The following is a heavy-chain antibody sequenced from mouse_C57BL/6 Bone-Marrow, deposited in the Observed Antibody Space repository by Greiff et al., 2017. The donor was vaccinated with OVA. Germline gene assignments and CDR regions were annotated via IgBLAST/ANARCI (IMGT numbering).Heavy chain of an antibody. V-gene: IGHV1-82*01. CDR1: GYAFSSPW. CDR3: ARHEDGYYASYFDY. CDR2: IYPGDGDT. D-gene: IGHD2-3*01. Sequence: VQRVESGLELVKPGASVKISCKAFGYAFSSPWMNWVKQRPGKGLEWIGRIYPGDGDTNYNGKFKGKATLTADKSSSTAYMQLSSLTSEDSAVYFCARHEDGYYASYFDYWGQGTTLIVSS. J-gene: IGHJ2*01.